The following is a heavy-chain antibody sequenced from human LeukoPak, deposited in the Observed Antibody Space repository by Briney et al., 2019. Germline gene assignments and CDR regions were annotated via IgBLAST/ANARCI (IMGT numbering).Heavy chain of an antibody. J-gene: IGHJ4*02. CDR1: GFTVSSNY. CDR2: IYSGGST. CDR3: ARVTQGARVDY. Sequence: PGGSLRLSCAASGFTVSSNYMSWVRQAPGKGLEWVSAIYSGGSTYYADSVKGRFTISRDNSKNTLYLQMNSLRAEDTAVYYWARVTQGARVDYWGQGTLVTVSS. D-gene: IGHD1-26*01. V-gene: IGHV3-66*02.